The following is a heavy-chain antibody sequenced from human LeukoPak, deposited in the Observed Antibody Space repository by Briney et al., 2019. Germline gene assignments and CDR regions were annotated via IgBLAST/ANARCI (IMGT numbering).Heavy chain of an antibody. CDR1: GASISSNNYY. J-gene: IGHJ4*02. V-gene: IGHV4-39*01. D-gene: IGHD1-26*01. CDR2: IYSSGNT. Sequence: PSETLSLTCTVSGASISSNNYYWGRVRQPPGKGLEWIGNIYSSGNTYYNAPLKSRFTIYIDTSKNQFSLNLSSVTAADTAVYYCAKSGGSGLIDYWGQGTLVTVSS. CDR3: AKSGGSGLIDY.